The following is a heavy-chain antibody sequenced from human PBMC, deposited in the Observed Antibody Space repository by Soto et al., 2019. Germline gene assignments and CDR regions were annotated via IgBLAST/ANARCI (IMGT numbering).Heavy chain of an antibody. D-gene: IGHD3-10*01. V-gene: IGHV3-23*01. CDR3: ARVRFGELV. CDR1: GFTFSSYA. Sequence: EVQLLESGGGLVQPGGSLRLSCAASGFTFSSYAMSWVRQAPGKGLEWVSIIGVGGGDRYYPESVKGRFTISRDNTRDTMNLEMNSLRYEDTAVYYCARVRFGELVWGQGTLVTVSS. CDR2: IGVGGGDR. J-gene: IGHJ4*02.